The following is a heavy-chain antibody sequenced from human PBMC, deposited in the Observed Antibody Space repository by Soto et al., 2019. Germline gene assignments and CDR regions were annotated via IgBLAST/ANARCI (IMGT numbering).Heavy chain of an antibody. D-gene: IGHD4-4*01. CDR2: IYSGGST. V-gene: IGHV3-53*01. CDR1: GFTVSSNY. CDR3: ARGTSDYSNYGVDY. Sequence: GGSLRLSCAASGFTVSSNYMSWVRQAPGKGLEWVSVIYSGGSTYYADSVKGRFTISRDNSKNTLYLQMNSLRAEDTAVYYCARGTSDYSNYGVDYWGQGTLVTVSS. J-gene: IGHJ4*02.